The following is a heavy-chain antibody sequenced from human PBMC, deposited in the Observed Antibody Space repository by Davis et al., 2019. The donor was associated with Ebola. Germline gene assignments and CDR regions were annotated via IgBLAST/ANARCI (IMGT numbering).Heavy chain of an antibody. D-gene: IGHD3-10*01. Sequence: GESLKISCAASGFTFSNYDMNWVRQAPGKGLEWISHISSSSNYIKYADSVKGRFIISRDNAKNTLSLQMIDLRSEDTACYYCTRDLYGSGGDYFDPWGQGTLVTDSS. CDR2: ISSSSNYI. J-gene: IGHJ5*02. CDR3: TRDLYGSGGDYFDP. CDR1: GFTFSNYD. V-gene: IGHV3-21*06.